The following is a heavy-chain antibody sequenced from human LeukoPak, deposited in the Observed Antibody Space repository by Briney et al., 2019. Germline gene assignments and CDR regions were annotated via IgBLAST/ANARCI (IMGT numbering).Heavy chain of an antibody. J-gene: IGHJ6*03. D-gene: IGHD3-9*01. CDR1: GGSISSGSYY. V-gene: IGHV4-61*02. CDR2: IYTSGST. CDR3: ARDTLLLRYFDWSPMDV. Sequence: SETLSLTCTVSGGSISSGSYYWSWIRQPAGKGLEWIGRIYTSGSTNYNPSLKSRVTISVDTSKNQFSLKLSSVTAADTAAYYCARDTLLLRYFDWSPMDVWGKGTTVTVSS.